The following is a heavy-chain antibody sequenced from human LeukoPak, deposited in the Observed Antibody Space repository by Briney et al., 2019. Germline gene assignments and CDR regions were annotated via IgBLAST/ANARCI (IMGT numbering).Heavy chain of an antibody. Sequence: PGRSLRLSCAASGFTFDDYAMHWVRQAPGKGLEWVSGISWNSGSIGYADSVKGRFTISRDNAKNSLYLQMNSLRAEDTAVYYCAKDPHYYYDSSGGLSDYWGQGTLVTVSS. J-gene: IGHJ4*02. CDR3: AKDPHYYYDSSGGLSDY. V-gene: IGHV3-9*01. CDR2: ISWNSGSI. CDR1: GFTFDDYA. D-gene: IGHD3-22*01.